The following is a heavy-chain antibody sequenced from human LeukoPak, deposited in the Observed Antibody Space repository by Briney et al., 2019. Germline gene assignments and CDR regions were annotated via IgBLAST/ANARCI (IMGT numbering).Heavy chain of an antibody. CDR3: ARDKSLLHGVTSELDY. V-gene: IGHV1-2*02. J-gene: IGHJ4*02. CDR2: INPNSGGT. CDR1: GYTFTGYY. Sequence: ASVKVSFKASGYTFTGYYMHWVRQAPGQGLELMGWINPNSGGTNYAQKSQGRVTMTRDTSISTAYMELSRLRSDDTAVHYCARDKSLLHGVTSELDYWGQGTLVTVSS. D-gene: IGHD4-17*01.